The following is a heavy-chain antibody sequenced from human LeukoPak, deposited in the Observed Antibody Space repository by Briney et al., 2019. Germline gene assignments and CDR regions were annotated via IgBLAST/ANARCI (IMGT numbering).Heavy chain of an antibody. D-gene: IGHD6-19*01. Sequence: SETLSLTCTVSGGSISSSSYYWGWIRQPPGKGLEWIGSIYYSGSTYYNPSLKSRVTISVDTSKNQFSLKLSSVTAADTAVYYCARRGTMTVAGTRDFDYWGREPWSPSPQ. J-gene: IGHJ4*02. CDR3: ARRGTMTVAGTRDFDY. V-gene: IGHV4-39*01. CDR1: GGSISSSSYY. CDR2: IYYSGST.